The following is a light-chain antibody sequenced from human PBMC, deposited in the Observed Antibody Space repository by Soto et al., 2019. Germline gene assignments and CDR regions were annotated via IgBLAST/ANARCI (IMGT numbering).Light chain of an antibody. CDR3: QQYDTSPRT. CDR2: GAS. V-gene: IGKV3-20*01. J-gene: IGKJ1*01. CDR1: QSVSSNY. Sequence: EIVLTQSPGTLSLSPGERATLSCRASQSVSSNYLAWYQQKRGQAPRLLIYGASSRATGIPTRFSGSGSGTDFTLPISRLEPEDFSVYYCQQYDTSPRTFGQGTKLEI.